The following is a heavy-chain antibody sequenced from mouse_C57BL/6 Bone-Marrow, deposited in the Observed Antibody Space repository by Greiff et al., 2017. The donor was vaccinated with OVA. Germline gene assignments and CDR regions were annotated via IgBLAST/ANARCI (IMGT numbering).Heavy chain of an antibody. CDR1: GYAFSSYW. J-gene: IGHJ1*03. CDR3: ARGYSNYWYFDV. V-gene: IGHV1-80*01. Sequence: VKLMESGAELVKPGASVKISCKASGYAFSSYWMNWVKQRPGKGLEWIGQIYPGDGDTNYNGKFKGKATLTADKSSSTAYMQLSSLTSEDSAVYFCARGYSNYWYFDVWGTGTTVTVSS. D-gene: IGHD2-5*01. CDR2: IYPGDGDT.